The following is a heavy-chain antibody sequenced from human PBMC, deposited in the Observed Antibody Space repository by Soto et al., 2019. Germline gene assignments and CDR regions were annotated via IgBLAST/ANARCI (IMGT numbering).Heavy chain of an antibody. CDR3: AKEHSSWCPSFFDF. D-gene: IGHD6-13*01. Sequence: GGSLRLSCAASGFTFSSYWMHWVRQAPGKGLVWVSHINSDGSSTTYADSVKGRFTISRDNAKNTLYLQMNSLRAEDTAVYYCAKEHSSWCPSFFDFWGQGTLVTVSS. CDR2: INSDGSST. CDR1: GFTFSSYW. V-gene: IGHV3-74*01. J-gene: IGHJ4*02.